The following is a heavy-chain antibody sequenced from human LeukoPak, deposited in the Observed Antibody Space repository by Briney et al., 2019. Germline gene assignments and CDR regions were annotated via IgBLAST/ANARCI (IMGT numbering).Heavy chain of an antibody. J-gene: IGHJ4*02. CDR3: ARGWQHGFDY. CDR2: IYESGST. Sequence: PSQTLSLTCPVSGGSINSGGYSWSWIRQPPGKGLEWIGYIYESGSTYYNPTLKSRVTMSLDRSKRQISLKLSSVTAEDTAVYYCARGWQHGFDYWGQGTLVTVSS. CDR1: GGSINSGGYS. D-gene: IGHD6-13*01. V-gene: IGHV4-30-2*01.